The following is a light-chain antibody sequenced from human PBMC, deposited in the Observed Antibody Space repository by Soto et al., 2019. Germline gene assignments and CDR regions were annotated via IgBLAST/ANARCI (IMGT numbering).Light chain of an antibody. J-gene: IGLJ1*01. Sequence: QSVLTQPPSVSGAPGQRVTISCTGSSSNIRAGYDVHWYQQLPGTAPKLLIYGNSNRPSGVPDRFSGSKSGTSASLAITGLQAEDEADYYCQSYDSLGVFGTGTKLTVL. CDR3: QSYDSLGV. CDR2: GNS. CDR1: SSNIRAGYD. V-gene: IGLV1-40*01.